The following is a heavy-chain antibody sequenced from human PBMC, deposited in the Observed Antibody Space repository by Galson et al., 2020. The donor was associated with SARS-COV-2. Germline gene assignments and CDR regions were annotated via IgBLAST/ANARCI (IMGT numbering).Heavy chain of an antibody. CDR3: ARQGVNMIVLVPVPGWYFDL. V-gene: IGHV4-38-2*02. CDR1: GYSVSTTNY. D-gene: IGHD3-22*01. CDR2: VYPSGTT. J-gene: IGHJ2*01. Sequence: SETLSLTCTVSGYSVSTTNYWGWVRQPPGRGLEWIGSVYPSGTTYYNPSLKSRVTISVDTSKNQFSLRLDSVTAADTALYYCARQGVNMIVLVPVPGWYFDLWGRGTLVTVSS.